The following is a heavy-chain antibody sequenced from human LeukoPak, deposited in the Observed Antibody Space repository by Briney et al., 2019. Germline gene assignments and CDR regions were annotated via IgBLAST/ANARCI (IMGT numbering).Heavy chain of an antibody. Sequence: GGSLRLSCAASGFTFSSYSMNWVRQAPGKGLEWVSAISGSGVSTYYADSVKGRFTISRDNSKNTLYLQMNSLRAEDTAVYYCAKEAYYYDSSGYYHKHDAFDIWGQGTMVTVSS. CDR2: ISGSGVST. D-gene: IGHD3-22*01. CDR1: GFTFSSYS. J-gene: IGHJ3*02. V-gene: IGHV3-23*01. CDR3: AKEAYYYDSSGYYHKHDAFDI.